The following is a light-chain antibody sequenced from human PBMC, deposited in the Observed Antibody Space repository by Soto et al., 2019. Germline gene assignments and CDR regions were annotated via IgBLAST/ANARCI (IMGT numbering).Light chain of an antibody. CDR2: GNS. CDR3: HSYDSSLSALYV. Sequence: QSVLTQPPSVSGAPGQRVTISCTGSSSNIGAGYDVHWYQQLPGTAPKLLIYGNSNRPSGVPDRFSGSKSGTSASLAITGLQAEDEADYYCHSYDSSLSALYVFGTGTKVTVL. V-gene: IGLV1-40*01. CDR1: SSNIGAGYD. J-gene: IGLJ1*01.